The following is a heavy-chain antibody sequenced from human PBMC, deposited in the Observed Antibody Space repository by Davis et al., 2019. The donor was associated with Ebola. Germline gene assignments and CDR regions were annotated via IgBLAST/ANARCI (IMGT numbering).Heavy chain of an antibody. CDR2: IGTAGDT. D-gene: IGHD5-18*01. CDR3: ARASYSYGYSVVYYYGMDV. J-gene: IGHJ6*02. CDR1: GFTFSSYD. V-gene: IGHV3-13*01. Sequence: GGSLRLSCAASGFTFSSYDMHWVRQATGKGLEWVSAIGTAGDTYYPGSVKGRFTISRENAKNSLYLQMNSLRAEDTAVYYCARASYSYGYSVVYYYGMDVWGQGTTVTVSS.